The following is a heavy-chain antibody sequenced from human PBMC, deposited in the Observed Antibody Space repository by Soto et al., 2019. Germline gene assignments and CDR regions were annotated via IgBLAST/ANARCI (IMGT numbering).Heavy chain of an antibody. Sequence: NPSETLSLTCTVPGGSISSYYWSWIRQPPGKGLEWIGYIYYSGSTNYNPSLKSRVTISVDTSKNQFSLKLSSVTAADTAVYYCARLSTEYYFDYWGQGTLVTVSS. V-gene: IGHV4-59*08. CDR1: GGSISSYY. J-gene: IGHJ4*02. CDR2: IYYSGST. CDR3: ARLSTEYYFDY. D-gene: IGHD4-4*01.